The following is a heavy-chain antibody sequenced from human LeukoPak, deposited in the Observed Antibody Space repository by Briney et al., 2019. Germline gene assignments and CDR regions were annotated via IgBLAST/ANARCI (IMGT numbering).Heavy chain of an antibody. CDR3: AKIPLKGRVVVGTTQSADTFDY. Sequence: GGSLKLSCAASGFTFSGSAMHWVRQASGKGLEWVGRIRSKANSYATVYAASVKGRFTISRDDSKNTAYLQMNSLRAEDTAVYYCAKIPLKGRVVVGTTQSADTFDYWGQGTLVTVSS. CDR1: GFTFSGSA. D-gene: IGHD2-15*01. V-gene: IGHV3-73*01. J-gene: IGHJ4*02. CDR2: IRSKANSYAT.